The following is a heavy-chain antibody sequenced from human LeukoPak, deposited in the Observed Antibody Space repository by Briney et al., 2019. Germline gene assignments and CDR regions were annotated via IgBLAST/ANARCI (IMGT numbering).Heavy chain of an antibody. CDR2: INWNGGNT. CDR1: GFTFDDYG. Sequence: GGSLRLSCTASGFTFDDYGMTWVRQVPEKGLEWVAGINWNGGNTGYADSVRGRFTISRDNAKNSLYLQMNSLRAEDTALYYCARDRYDFWSGYLYYFDYWGQGTLVTVSS. CDR3: ARDRYDFWSGYLYYFDY. D-gene: IGHD3-3*01. V-gene: IGHV3-20*04. J-gene: IGHJ4*02.